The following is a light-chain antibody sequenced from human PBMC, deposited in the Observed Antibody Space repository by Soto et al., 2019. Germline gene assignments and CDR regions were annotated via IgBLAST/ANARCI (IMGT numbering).Light chain of an antibody. CDR2: AAS. CDR1: QGIRSL. Sequence: DIQLTQSPSFLSASVEDRVTITCRASQGIRSLLTWYQQKPGKAPKLLIYAASTLQSGVPSRFSGGGSGTDFTLTINSLQPEDFATYYCLHFNNFPLTFGGGTKVEVK. J-gene: IGKJ4*01. CDR3: LHFNNFPLT. V-gene: IGKV1-9*01.